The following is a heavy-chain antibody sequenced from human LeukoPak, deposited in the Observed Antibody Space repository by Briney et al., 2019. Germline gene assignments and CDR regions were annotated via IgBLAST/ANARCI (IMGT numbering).Heavy chain of an antibody. CDR3: AKTMVRGVIGYYYYYMDV. CDR2: ISGSGGST. V-gene: IGHV3-23*01. Sequence: GGSLRLSCAASGFTFSSYAMSWVRQAPGKGLEWVSAISGSGGSTYSADSVKGRFTISRDNSKNTLYLQMNSLRAEDTAVYYCAKTMVRGVIGYYYYYMDVWGKGTTVTISS. CDR1: GFTFSSYA. J-gene: IGHJ6*03. D-gene: IGHD3-10*01.